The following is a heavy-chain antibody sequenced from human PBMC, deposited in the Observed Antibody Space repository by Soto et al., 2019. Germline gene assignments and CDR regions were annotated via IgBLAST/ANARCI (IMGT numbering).Heavy chain of an antibody. CDR3: VREDEVSRGVVSLTY. Sequence: ASVKVSCKASGYTFATYGLSWVRQAPGQVLEWMGWISAYYGSTNYAQKFQGRVTITTDTPTSTAYMELRSLRSDDTAVYDCVREDEVSRGVVSLTYGGQGALVTVSS. D-gene: IGHD3-10*01. V-gene: IGHV1-18*01. CDR1: GYTFATYG. J-gene: IGHJ4*02. CDR2: ISAYYGST.